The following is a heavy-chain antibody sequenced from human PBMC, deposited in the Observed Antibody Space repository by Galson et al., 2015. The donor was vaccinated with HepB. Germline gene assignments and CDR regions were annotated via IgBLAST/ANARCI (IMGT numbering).Heavy chain of an antibody. V-gene: IGHV3-48*02. CDR3: ARAGVVDYDSSGYRSVNFDY. D-gene: IGHD3-22*01. J-gene: IGHJ4*02. CDR2: ISSSSSTI. CDR1: GFTFSSYS. Sequence: SLRLSCAASGFTFSSYSMNWVRQAPGKGLEWVSYISSSSSTIYYADSVKGRFTISRDNAKNSLYLQMNSLRDEDTAVYYCARAGVVDYDSSGYRSVNFDYWGQGTLVTVSS.